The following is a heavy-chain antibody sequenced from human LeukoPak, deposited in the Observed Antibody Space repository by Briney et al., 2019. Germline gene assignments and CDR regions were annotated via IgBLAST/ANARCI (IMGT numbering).Heavy chain of an antibody. J-gene: IGHJ4*02. D-gene: IGHD4-17*01. V-gene: IGHV3-33*01. CDR3: ARDRPYGDYVGGFDS. CDR1: GFTLSDYA. Sequence: GRSLRLSCAASGFTLSDYAMHWVRQAPGKGLEWVAVTWDDGTSKNYADSVKGRFTISRDTSKKTIYLQMNSLRAEDMAVYYCARDRPYGDYVGGFDSWGQGTLVTVSS. CDR2: TWDDGTSK.